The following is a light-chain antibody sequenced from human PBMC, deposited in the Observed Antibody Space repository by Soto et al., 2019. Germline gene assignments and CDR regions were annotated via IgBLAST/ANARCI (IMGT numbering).Light chain of an antibody. Sequence: DIVMTQSPDSLAVSLVESATINFKSIQSVLYSSNNKNYLAWYQQKPGQSPQLLIYEVSTRVSGVPDRFSGSGSGTDFTLEISRVETDDVGIYYCMQSTQLPPTFGQGTRLEI. V-gene: IGKV4-1*01. J-gene: IGKJ5*01. CDR1: QSVLYSSNNKNY. CDR3: MQSTQLPPT. CDR2: EVS.